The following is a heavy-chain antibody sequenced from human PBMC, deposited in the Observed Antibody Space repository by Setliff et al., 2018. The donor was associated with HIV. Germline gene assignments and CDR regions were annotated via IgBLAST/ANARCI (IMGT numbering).Heavy chain of an antibody. CDR2: IYTSGST. J-gene: IGHJ4*02. Sequence: SETLSLTCTVSGGSISSGRYYWSWIRQPAGKGLEWIGHIYTSGSTNYNPSFKSRVTISVDRSKRQFSLNLSSVTAADTAIYYCTRGPEGVAGGDYWGQGILVTAPQ. V-gene: IGHV4-61*09. CDR3: TRGPEGVAGGDY. CDR1: GGSISSGRYY. D-gene: IGHD3-3*01.